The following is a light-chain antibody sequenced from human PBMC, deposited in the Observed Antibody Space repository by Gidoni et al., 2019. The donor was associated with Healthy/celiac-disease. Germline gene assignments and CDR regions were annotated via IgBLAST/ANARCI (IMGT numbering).Light chain of an antibody. J-gene: IGLJ2*01. V-gene: IGLV3-1*01. CDR3: QAWDSSLGV. Sequence: SYELTQPPSVSGSPGQTASINCSGDKLGDKYACWYQQKPGQSPVLVIYQDSKRPSGIPERFSGSNSGNTATLTISGTHAMDEADDYCQAWDSSLGVFGGGTKLTVL. CDR1: KLGDKY. CDR2: QDS.